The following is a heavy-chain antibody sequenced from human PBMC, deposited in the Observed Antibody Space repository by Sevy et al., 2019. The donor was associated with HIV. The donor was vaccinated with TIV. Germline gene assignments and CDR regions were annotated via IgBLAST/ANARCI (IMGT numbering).Heavy chain of an antibody. Sequence: GGSLRLSCKVSGFTFGDYVMTWFRQAPGKGLEWVGFIRSKVYGGTTEYAAFVKGRFIISRDDSKSIAYLRMNSLKTEDTGVYYCSRADYYGSDGGYYGMDVWGQGTTVTVSS. D-gene: IGHD3-10*01. CDR3: SRADYYGSDGGYYGMDV. CDR2: IRSKVYGGTT. V-gene: IGHV3-49*03. CDR1: GFTFGDYV. J-gene: IGHJ6*02.